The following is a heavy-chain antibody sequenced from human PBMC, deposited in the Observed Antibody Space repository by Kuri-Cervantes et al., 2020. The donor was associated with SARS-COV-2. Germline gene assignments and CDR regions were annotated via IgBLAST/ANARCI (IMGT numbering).Heavy chain of an antibody. D-gene: IGHD3-9*01. V-gene: IGHV4-59*12. CDR2: IYYSGST. CDR3: ARGGFLTGYRGTRGAFDI. Sequence: GSLRLSCTVSGGSISSYYWSWIRQPPGKGLEWIGYIYYSGSTNYNPSLKSRVTISVDTSKNQFSLKLSSVTAADTAVYYCARGGFLTGYRGTRGAFDIWGQGTMVTVSS. CDR1: GGSISSYY. J-gene: IGHJ3*02.